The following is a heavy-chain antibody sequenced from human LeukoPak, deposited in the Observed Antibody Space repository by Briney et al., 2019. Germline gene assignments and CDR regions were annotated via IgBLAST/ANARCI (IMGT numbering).Heavy chain of an antibody. J-gene: IGHJ4*02. D-gene: IGHD1-26*01. Sequence: ASVKVSCKASGYSFVFFGVSWVRQAPGQGLEWMGWINSHNGDTKYAERLQGRVFMTTDASTSTSYMELRSLRSDDTAVYYCARAVSGSLYGDFDFWGQGTLVTVSS. V-gene: IGHV1-18*01. CDR3: ARAVSGSLYGDFDF. CDR2: INSHNGDT. CDR1: GYSFVFFG.